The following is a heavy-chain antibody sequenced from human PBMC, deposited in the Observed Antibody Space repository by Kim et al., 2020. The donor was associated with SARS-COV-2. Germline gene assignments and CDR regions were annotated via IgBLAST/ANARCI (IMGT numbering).Heavy chain of an antibody. CDR1: GFTFSPYG. Sequence: GGSLRLSCEASGFTFSPYGIHWVRQAPGKGLEWVAVIWYDGRSKEYADSVKGRFTVSRDNSKNTAYLEMNSLRAEDTAVYYCGRDPYKSSSRGLDVWGHGTTVTVSS. CDR2: IWYDGRSK. J-gene: IGHJ6*02. CDR3: GRDPYKSSSRGLDV. D-gene: IGHD1-20*01. V-gene: IGHV3-33*01.